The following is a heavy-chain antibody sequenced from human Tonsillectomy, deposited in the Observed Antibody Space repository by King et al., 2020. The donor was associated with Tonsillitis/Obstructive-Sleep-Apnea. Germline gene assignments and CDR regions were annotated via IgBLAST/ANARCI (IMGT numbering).Heavy chain of an antibody. Sequence: LTLKESGPTLVKPTQTLTLTCTFSGFSLSTSGVGVGWIRQPPGKALEWLALIYWDDDKRYSPFLKSRLTITKDTSKNQVVLTMTNMDPVDTATYYCAHGEYDFWGGYYRAFDIWGQGTMVTVSS. CDR1: GFSLSTSGVG. D-gene: IGHD3-3*01. CDR2: IYWDDDK. J-gene: IGHJ3*02. V-gene: IGHV2-5*02. CDR3: AHGEYDFWGGYYRAFDI.